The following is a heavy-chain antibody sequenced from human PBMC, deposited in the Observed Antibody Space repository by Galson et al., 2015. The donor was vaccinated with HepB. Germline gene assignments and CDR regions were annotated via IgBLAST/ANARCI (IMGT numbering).Heavy chain of an antibody. Sequence: SLRLSCAASGFTFNDYNMIWVRQAPGKGLEWVSSINSDSTYIYYADSVRGRFTISRDNAKHSLYLQMNSLRVEDTAIYYCARDPPLGAPFDYWGQGTLVTVSS. J-gene: IGHJ4*02. CDR2: INSDSTYI. V-gene: IGHV3-21*01. CDR1: GFTFNDYN. D-gene: IGHD7-27*01. CDR3: ARDPPLGAPFDY.